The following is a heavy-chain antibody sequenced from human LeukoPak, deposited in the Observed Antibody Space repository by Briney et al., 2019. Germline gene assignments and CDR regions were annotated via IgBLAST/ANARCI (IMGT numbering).Heavy chain of an antibody. CDR3: AKDDLEVPAAADY. CDR1: GFTFSSYA. J-gene: IGHJ4*02. CDR2: ISGSGGST. Sequence: GGSLRLSCAASGFTFSSYAVSWVRQAPGKGLEWVSAISGSGGSTYYADSVKGRFTISRDNSKNTLYLQMNSLRAEDTAVYYCAKDDLEVPAAADYWGQGTLVTVPS. D-gene: IGHD2-2*01. V-gene: IGHV3-23*01.